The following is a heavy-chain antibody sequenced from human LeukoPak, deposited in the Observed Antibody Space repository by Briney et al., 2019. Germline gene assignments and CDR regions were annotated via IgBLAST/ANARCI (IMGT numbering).Heavy chain of an antibody. J-gene: IGHJ4*01. V-gene: IGHV5-51*01. D-gene: IGHD3-16*01. CDR1: GYSFTSYW. Sequence: GESLKISCKGSGYSFTSYWIGWVRQMPGKGLEWMGIIYPGDSDTRYSPSFQGQVTISADKSISTAYLQWSSLKASDTAMYYCGRKRGSGIRGSSGGYFDYWGKEPWSPSPQ. CDR3: GRKRGSGIRGSSGGYFDY. CDR2: IYPGDSDT.